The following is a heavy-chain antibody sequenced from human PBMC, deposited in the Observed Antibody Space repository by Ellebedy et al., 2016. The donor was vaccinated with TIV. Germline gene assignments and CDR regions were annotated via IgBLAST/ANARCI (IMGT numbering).Heavy chain of an antibody. J-gene: IGHJ4*02. CDR3: ARVPGLRSQPAGPSEADY. D-gene: IGHD6-19*01. Sequence: SETLSLTXAVYGGSFSGYYWSWIRQPPGKGLEWIGEINHSGSTNYNPSLKSRVTISVDTSKNQFSLKLSSVTAADTAVYYCARVPGLRSQPAGPSEADYWGQGTLVTVSS. CDR1: GGSFSGYY. V-gene: IGHV4-34*01. CDR2: INHSGST.